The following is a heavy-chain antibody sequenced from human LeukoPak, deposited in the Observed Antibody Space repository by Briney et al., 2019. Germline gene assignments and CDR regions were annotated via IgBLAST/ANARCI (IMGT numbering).Heavy chain of an antibody. CDR3: ARGALVKVYAAFDH. CDR1: GGSFNDYY. CDR2: IIHSGRT. D-gene: IGHD2-8*01. J-gene: IGHJ4*02. V-gene: IGHV4-34*01. Sequence: SETLSLTCTVYGGSFNDYYWTWIRQSPGKGLEWVAEIIHSGRTNYNPSLGSRVSLSVDTSKRQFSLKLTSVTAADTAVYFCARGALVKVYAAFDHWGQGTLVTVSS.